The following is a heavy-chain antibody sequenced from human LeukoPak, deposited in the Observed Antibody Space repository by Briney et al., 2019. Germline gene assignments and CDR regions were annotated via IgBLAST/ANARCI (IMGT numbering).Heavy chain of an antibody. J-gene: IGHJ4*02. Sequence: GGSLRLSCVASGFKFNTYLMTWVRQTPGKGLEWVANIKTDGSEKTYVNSVKGRFSISRDNAKNSLYLQMTGLRVEDTAVYYCAKGLWTLDCWGQGTLVTVSS. CDR1: GFKFNTYL. CDR2: IKTDGSEK. CDR3: AKGLWTLDC. V-gene: IGHV3-7*01. D-gene: IGHD3/OR15-3a*01.